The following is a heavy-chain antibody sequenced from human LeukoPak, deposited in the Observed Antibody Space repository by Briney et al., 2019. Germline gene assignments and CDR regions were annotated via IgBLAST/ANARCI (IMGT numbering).Heavy chain of an antibody. V-gene: IGHV4-38-2*02. Sequence: PSETPSLTCTVSGYSISSGYYWGWIRQPPGKGLEWIGSIYHSGSTYYNPSLKSRVTISVDTSKNQFSLKLSSVTAADTAVYYCARSSGWYLRHWFDPWGQGTLVTVSS. CDR2: IYHSGST. CDR3: ARSSGWYLRHWFDP. CDR1: GYSISSGYY. D-gene: IGHD6-19*01. J-gene: IGHJ5*02.